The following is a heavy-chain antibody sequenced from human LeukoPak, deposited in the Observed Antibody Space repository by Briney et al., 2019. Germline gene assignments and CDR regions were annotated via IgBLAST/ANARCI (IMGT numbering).Heavy chain of an antibody. CDR3: ARGRGDYAFFDY. D-gene: IGHD4-17*01. J-gene: IGHJ4*02. CDR1: GYTLTSYY. Sequence: ASVKVSCKASGYTLTSYYMHWVRQAPGQGLEWMGIINPSGGSPSYAQKFQGRVTMTRDTSTSTVYMELSSLRSEDTAVYYCARGRGDYAFFDYWGQGTLDTVSS. V-gene: IGHV1-46*01. CDR2: INPSGGSP.